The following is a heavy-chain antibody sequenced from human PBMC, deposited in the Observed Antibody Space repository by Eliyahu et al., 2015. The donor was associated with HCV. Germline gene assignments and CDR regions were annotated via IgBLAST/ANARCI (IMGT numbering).Heavy chain of an antibody. Sequence: GYYWSWIRQPPGKGLEWIGEINHSGSTNYNPSLKSRVTISVDTSKNQFSLKLSSVTAADTAVYYCARGGSVYDYVWGSYRYGYWGQGTLVTVSS. J-gene: IGHJ4*02. D-gene: IGHD3-16*02. V-gene: IGHV4-34*01. CDR2: INHSGST. CDR3: ARGGSVYDYVWGSYRYGY. CDR1: GYY.